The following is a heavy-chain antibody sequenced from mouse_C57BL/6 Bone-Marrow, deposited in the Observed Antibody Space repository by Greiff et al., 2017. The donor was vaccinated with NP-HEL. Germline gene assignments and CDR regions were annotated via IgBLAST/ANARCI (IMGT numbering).Heavy chain of an antibody. CDR1: GFTFSDYY. V-gene: IGHV5-12*01. J-gene: IGHJ4*01. CDR3: ARPQHYAMDY. Sequence: DVKLVESGGGLVQPGGSLKLSCAASGFTFSDYYMYWVRQTPEKRLEWVAYISNGGGSTYYPATVKGRFTISRDTAKDTLYLQRSRLKSEDTARYYCARPQHYAMDYWGQETSVTVSS. CDR2: ISNGGGST.